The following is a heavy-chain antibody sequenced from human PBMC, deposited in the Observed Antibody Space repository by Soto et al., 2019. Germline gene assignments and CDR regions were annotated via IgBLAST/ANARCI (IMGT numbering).Heavy chain of an antibody. V-gene: IGHV4-61*01. Sequence: QVQLQESRPGLVKPSETLSLTCTVSGGSVSSGSYYWTWIRQTPGKGLEWIGHIYYSGSTTYNPTLKSRVTISVDTTKHQFSLKLSSVTAADTAVYYCAREYHPWGQGTLVTVSS. CDR3: AREYHP. CDR1: GGSVSSGSYY. CDR2: IYYSGST. D-gene: IGHD2-2*02. J-gene: IGHJ5*02.